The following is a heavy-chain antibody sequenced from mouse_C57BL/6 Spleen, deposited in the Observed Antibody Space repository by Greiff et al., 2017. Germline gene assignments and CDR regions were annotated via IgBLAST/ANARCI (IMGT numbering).Heavy chain of an antibody. V-gene: IGHV3-6*01. J-gene: IGHJ4*01. D-gene: IGHD1-2*01. Sequence: EVKLMESGPGLVKPSQSLSLTCSVTGYSITSGYYWNWIRQFPGNKLEWMGYLSYDGSNNYNPSLKNPISITRDTSKNQFFLKLNSVTTEDTATYYCARGGTAGLYYAMDYWGQGTSVTVSS. CDR1: GYSITSGYY. CDR3: ARGGTAGLYYAMDY. CDR2: LSYDGSN.